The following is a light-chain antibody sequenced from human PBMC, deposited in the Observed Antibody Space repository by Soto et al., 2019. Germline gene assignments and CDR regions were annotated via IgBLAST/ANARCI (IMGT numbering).Light chain of an antibody. CDR1: QSLSSIY. CDR2: GAS. V-gene: IGKV3-20*01. CDR3: QQYGSSPIT. Sequence: EIVLTQSPGTLSLSPGEGATLSCRASQSLSSIYLAWYQQKPGQAPRLLIYGASSRATGIPDRFSGSGSGSAFSLTISRLEPEDFALYYCQQYGSSPITFGQGTRLEIE. J-gene: IGKJ5*01.